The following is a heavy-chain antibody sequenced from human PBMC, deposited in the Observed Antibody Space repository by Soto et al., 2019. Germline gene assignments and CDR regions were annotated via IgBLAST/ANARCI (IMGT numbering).Heavy chain of an antibody. CDR1: GDSINNYY. Sequence: SETLSLTCSVSGDSINNYYWSWMRLPAGKGLEWIGRIYSNGNTYYNPSLKSRVSMSVDTSKNHFSLILKTVTAADTAVYYCARGGAVATTAHFDHWGQGTLVTVSS. CDR2: IYSNGNT. V-gene: IGHV4-4*07. J-gene: IGHJ4*02. CDR3: ARGGAVATTAHFDH. D-gene: IGHD5-12*01.